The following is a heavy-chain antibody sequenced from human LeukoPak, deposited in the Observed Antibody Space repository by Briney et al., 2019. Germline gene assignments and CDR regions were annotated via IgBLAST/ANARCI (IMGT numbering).Heavy chain of an antibody. J-gene: IGHJ3*02. D-gene: IGHD3-22*01. CDR2: ISGSGGST. Sequence: SGGSLRLSCAASGFTFSSYAMSWVRQAPGKGLEWVSAISGSGGSTYYADSVKGRFTISRDNSKNTLYLQMNSLRAEDTAVYYCAREGYDSSGYYYSFAFDIWSQGTMVPVSS. CDR3: AREGYDSSGYYYSFAFDI. V-gene: IGHV3-23*01. CDR1: GFTFSSYA.